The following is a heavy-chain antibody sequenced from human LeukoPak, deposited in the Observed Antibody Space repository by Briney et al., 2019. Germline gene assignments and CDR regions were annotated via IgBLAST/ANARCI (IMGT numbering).Heavy chain of an antibody. J-gene: IGHJ4*02. Sequence: GGSLRLSCAASGFTFSSYSMNWVRQAPGKGLEWVSSISGSSSDIHYADSVKGRFTISRDNAKNSLYLQMNSLRADDTAVYYCARGPPKLFSDGGGVDYWGQGTLVTVSS. CDR3: ARGPPKLFSDGGGVDY. D-gene: IGHD2-15*01. CDR1: GFTFSSYS. V-gene: IGHV3-21*01. CDR2: ISGSSSDI.